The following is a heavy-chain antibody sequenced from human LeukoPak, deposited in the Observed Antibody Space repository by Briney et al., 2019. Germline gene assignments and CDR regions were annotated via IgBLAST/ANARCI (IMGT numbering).Heavy chain of an antibody. J-gene: IGHJ4*02. V-gene: IGHV4-61*01. CDR2: IYYSGST. Sequence: SETLSLTCTVSGGSVSSGSHYWSWIRQPPGKGLEWVGYIYYSGSTNYNPSLKSRVTISVDTSKNQFSLKLSSVTAADTAVYYCARDVGGIALGYFDYWGQGTLVTVSS. CDR3: ARDVGGIALGYFDY. D-gene: IGHD6-13*01. CDR1: GGSVSSGSHY.